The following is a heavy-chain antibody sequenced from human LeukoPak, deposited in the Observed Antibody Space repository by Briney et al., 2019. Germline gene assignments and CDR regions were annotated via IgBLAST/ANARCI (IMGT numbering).Heavy chain of an antibody. Sequence: KPGGSLRLSCAASGFTFSSYTMNWVRQAPGKGLEWVSSISTSSSYISYADSVKGRFTISRDNAKNSLYLQMNSLRAEDTAVYYCARGDDGHRDYYYYMDVWGKGTTVTISS. V-gene: IGHV3-21*01. J-gene: IGHJ6*03. CDR2: ISTSSSYI. D-gene: IGHD1-1*01. CDR3: ARGDDGHRDYYYYMDV. CDR1: GFTFSSYT.